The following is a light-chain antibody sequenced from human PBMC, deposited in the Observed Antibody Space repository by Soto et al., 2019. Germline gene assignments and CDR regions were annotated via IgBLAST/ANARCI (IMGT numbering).Light chain of an antibody. CDR2: DVT. CDR1: SSDVGGYNY. CDR3: TSYTTSSPYVV. Sequence: QSALTQPASVSGSPGQSITISCTGTSSDVGGYNYVSWYQHHPGKAPKLRVYDVTNRPSGVSNRFSGFKSGNTASLTISGLQAEDEADYYCTSYTTSSPYVVFGGGTTLTVL. J-gene: IGLJ2*01. V-gene: IGLV2-14*03.